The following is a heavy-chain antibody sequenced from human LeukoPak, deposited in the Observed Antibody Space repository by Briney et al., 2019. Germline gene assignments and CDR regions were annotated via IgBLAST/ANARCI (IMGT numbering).Heavy chain of an antibody. CDR3: ARHTSYGSDY. J-gene: IGHJ4*02. Sequence: GEXLKISFKGSGYRFSTYWIGWVRQMPGKGVEWMGNIYPRDSDTRYSPSFRGQVTISPHKSISIAYLQWSSLKASDTAIYYCARHTSYGSDYWGQGTLVTVSS. CDR2: IYPRDSDT. D-gene: IGHD3-10*01. V-gene: IGHV5-51*01. CDR1: GYRFSTYW.